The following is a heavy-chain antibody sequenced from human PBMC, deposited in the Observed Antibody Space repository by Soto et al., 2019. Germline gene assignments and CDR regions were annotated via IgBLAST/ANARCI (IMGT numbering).Heavy chain of an antibody. V-gene: IGHV4-4*02. CDR2: IYHSGST. CDR1: GGSISSSNW. CDR3: ARGDYVWGSYRYYFDY. Sequence: ASETLSLTCAVSGGSISSSNWWSWVRQPPGKGLEWIGEIYHSGSTNYNPSLKSRVPISVDKSKNHFSLKLSSATAADTAVYYCARGDYVWGSYRYYFDYWGQGSLVTVSS. J-gene: IGHJ4*02. D-gene: IGHD3-16*02.